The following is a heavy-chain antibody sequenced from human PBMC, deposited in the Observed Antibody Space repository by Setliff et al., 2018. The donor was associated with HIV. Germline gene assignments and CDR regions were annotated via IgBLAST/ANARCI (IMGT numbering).Heavy chain of an antibody. CDR2: IFSNDEK. CDR1: GFSLSNARMG. V-gene: IGHV2-26*01. CDR3: ARISATHYDFWSGSIDY. J-gene: IGHJ4*02. D-gene: IGHD3-3*01. Sequence: SGPTLVNPTEALTLTCTVSGFSLSNARMGVSWIRQPPGKALEWLAHIFSNDEKSYITSLKSRLTISKDTSKSQVVLTMTNMDPVDTATYYCARISATHYDFWSGSIDYWGQGTLVTSPQ.